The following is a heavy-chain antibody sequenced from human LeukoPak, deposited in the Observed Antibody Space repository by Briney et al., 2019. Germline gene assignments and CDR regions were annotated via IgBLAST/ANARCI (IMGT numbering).Heavy chain of an antibody. D-gene: IGHD6-19*01. CDR3: AKYSSGWYVGIDY. CDR2: TSGSGGST. Sequence: PGGSLRLSCAASGFTFSSYAMSWVRKAPGKGLEWVSVTSGSGGSTYYADSVKGRFTISRDNSKNTLYLQMNSLRAEDTAVYYCAKYSSGWYVGIDYWGQGTLVTVSS. CDR1: GFTFSSYA. J-gene: IGHJ4*02. V-gene: IGHV3-23*01.